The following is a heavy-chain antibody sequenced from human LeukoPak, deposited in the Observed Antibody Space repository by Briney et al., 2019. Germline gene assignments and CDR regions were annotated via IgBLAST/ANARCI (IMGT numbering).Heavy chain of an antibody. CDR1: GFTFSNYG. CDR2: ISFDGSAK. CDR3: AKPPTKPTTSAWYFDL. D-gene: IGHD1-1*01. Sequence: GRSLRLSCAASGFTFSNYGMHWVRQAPGKGLEWVSVISFDGSAKYYADSVKGRFTISRDNSKNTLCLQMNSLRAEDTAVYYCAKPPTKPTTSAWYFDLWGRGTLVTVSS. V-gene: IGHV3-30*18. J-gene: IGHJ2*01.